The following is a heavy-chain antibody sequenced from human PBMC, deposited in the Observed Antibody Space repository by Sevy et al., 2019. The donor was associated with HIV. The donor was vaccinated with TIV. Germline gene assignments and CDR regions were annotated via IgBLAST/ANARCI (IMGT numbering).Heavy chain of an antibody. CDR1: GFTFSSYA. D-gene: IGHD3-22*01. Sequence: GGSLRLSCAASGFTFSSYAMNWVRQAPGKGLEWVSTISGSGGSTYDGDSVKGRFTISRDNSKNTVYLQMSSLRAEDTALYYCAKDRYDGSGYYPEGAFDIWGQGTKVTVSS. J-gene: IGHJ3*02. CDR2: ISGSGGST. CDR3: AKDRYDGSGYYPEGAFDI. V-gene: IGHV3-23*01.